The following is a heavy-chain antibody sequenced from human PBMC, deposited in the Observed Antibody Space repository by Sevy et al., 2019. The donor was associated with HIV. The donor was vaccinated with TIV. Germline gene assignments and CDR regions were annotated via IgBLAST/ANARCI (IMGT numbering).Heavy chain of an antibody. J-gene: IGHJ4*02. CDR1: GYSIISGYY. Sequence: SETLSLTCGVSGYSIISGYYWGWIRQPPGKGLEWIGSIYQSGSTYYNPSLKSRVTISVDTSKNQFSLKLSSVSAADTAVYYCARQIVAFGNPAFEDYWGQGTLVTVSS. V-gene: IGHV4-38-2*01. CDR3: ARQIVAFGNPAFEDY. CDR2: IYQSGST. D-gene: IGHD3-16*01.